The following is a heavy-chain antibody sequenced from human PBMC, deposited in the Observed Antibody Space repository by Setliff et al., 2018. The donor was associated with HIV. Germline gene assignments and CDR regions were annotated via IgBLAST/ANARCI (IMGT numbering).Heavy chain of an antibody. CDR2: MHPGGGST. Sequence: GASVKVSCKASGYTFTNYYIHWVRQAPGQGLEWMGIMHPGGGSTTYALNFQDRLTMTRDTSTSTVYMELSSLKSEDTAVYYCARGLGSTRFDPWGQGTLVTVSS. V-gene: IGHV1-46*01. J-gene: IGHJ5*02. D-gene: IGHD2-2*01. CDR1: GYTFTNYY. CDR3: ARGLGSTRFDP.